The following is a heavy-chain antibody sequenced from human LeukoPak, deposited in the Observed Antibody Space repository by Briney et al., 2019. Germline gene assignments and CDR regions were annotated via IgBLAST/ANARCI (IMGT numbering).Heavy chain of an antibody. V-gene: IGHV1-69*13. Sequence: SVKVSCTASGGTFSSYAISWVRQAPGQGLEWMGGIIPIFGTANYAQKFQGRVTITADESTSTAYMELSSLRSDDTAVYYCARLTYYDFWSGYNYAFDIWGQGTMVTVSS. CDR2: IIPIFGTA. J-gene: IGHJ3*02. CDR3: ARLTYYDFWSGYNYAFDI. D-gene: IGHD3-3*01. CDR1: GGTFSSYA.